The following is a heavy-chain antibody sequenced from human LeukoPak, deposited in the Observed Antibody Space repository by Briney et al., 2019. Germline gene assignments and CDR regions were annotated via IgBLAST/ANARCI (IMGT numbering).Heavy chain of an antibody. V-gene: IGHV3-30*09. CDR3: ARDGKPDYYDSSGYDYFDY. CDR1: GFTFSSFA. Sequence: GGSLRLSCAASGFTFSSFAMHWVRQAPAKGLEWVAAISYDGRNKYYADSVQGRFAFSRDNSKNMLYLQMNSLRAEDTAVYYCARDGKPDYYDSSGYDYFDYWGQGTLVTVSS. J-gene: IGHJ4*02. D-gene: IGHD3-22*01. CDR2: ISYDGRNK.